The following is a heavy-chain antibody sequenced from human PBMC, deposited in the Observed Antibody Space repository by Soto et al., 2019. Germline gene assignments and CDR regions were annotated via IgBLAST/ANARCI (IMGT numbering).Heavy chain of an antibody. CDR2: ISGSGANT. Sequence: GGSLRLSCAASGFTFSSYAMSWVRQAPGKGLEWVSAISGSGANTYYADSVRGRFTMSRDNSKNTLYLQMNSLRAEDTAVYYCASKLTFGGSSDYWGQGTLVTVSS. D-gene: IGHD2-15*01. V-gene: IGHV3-23*01. J-gene: IGHJ4*02. CDR3: ASKLTFGGSSDY. CDR1: GFTFSSYA.